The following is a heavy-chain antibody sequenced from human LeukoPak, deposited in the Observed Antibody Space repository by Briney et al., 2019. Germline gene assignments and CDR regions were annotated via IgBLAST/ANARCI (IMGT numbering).Heavy chain of an antibody. D-gene: IGHD3-3*01. J-gene: IGHJ4*02. CDR1: GYTFTGYY. V-gene: IGHV1-2*02. CDR2: INPNSGGT. CDR3: ARRADYAYYDFWSGSGYYFDY. Sequence: ASVKVSCKASGYTFTGYYIHWVRQAPGQGLEWMGWINPNSGGTNYAQKFQGRVTMTRDTSISTAYMELSRLRSDDTAVYYCARRADYAYYDFWSGSGYYFDYWGQGTLVTVSS.